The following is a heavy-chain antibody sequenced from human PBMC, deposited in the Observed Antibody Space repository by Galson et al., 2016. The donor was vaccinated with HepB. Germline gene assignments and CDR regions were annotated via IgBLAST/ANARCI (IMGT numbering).Heavy chain of an antibody. CDR2: FDPEDGEA. D-gene: IGHD6-6*01. Sequence: SVKVSCKVFGYTLIGLSMHWVRQAPGKGLEWMGGFDPEDGEAKYAQKFQDRVTLTEDTSTDTGYMELRSVRSDDTAVYYCVTDNPFRTARRGEGPYGMDVWGEGTTVIVSS. J-gene: IGHJ6*04. V-gene: IGHV1-24*01. CDR3: VTDNPFRTARRGEGPYGMDV. CDR1: GYTLIGLS.